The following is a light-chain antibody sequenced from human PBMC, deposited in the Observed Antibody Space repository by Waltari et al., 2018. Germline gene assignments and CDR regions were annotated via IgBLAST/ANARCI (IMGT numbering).Light chain of an antibody. J-gene: IGKJ4*01. Sequence: DIHMTHSPPSLSASVGDRVTITCRASQSISYYLNWYQQKPGKAPKLLIYAAFSLQSGVPSRFSGSGSGTDFTLTISSLQPEDFATYYCQQCYSTPLTFGGGTKVEIK. CDR3: QQCYSTPLT. CDR2: AAF. V-gene: IGKV1-39*01. CDR1: QSISYY.